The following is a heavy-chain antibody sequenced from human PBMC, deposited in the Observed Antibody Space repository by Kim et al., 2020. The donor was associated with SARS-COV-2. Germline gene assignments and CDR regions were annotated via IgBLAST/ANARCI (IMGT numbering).Heavy chain of an antibody. CDR3: ARDPGTPFDY. Sequence: THYNPSLKSRVTISVDTSKNQFSLKLSSVTAADTAVYYCARDPGTPFDYWGQGTLVTVSS. D-gene: IGHD3-10*01. J-gene: IGHJ4*02. V-gene: IGHV4-30-2*04. CDR2: T.